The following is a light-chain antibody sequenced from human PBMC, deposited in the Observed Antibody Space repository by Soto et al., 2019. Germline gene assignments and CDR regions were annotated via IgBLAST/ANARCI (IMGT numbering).Light chain of an antibody. CDR2: GAS. V-gene: IGKV3-20*01. J-gene: IGKJ5*01. CDR1: QSVSSNY. Sequence: EIVLTQSPGTLSLSPGERATLSCRASQSVSSNYLAWYQQKTGQATRILIYGASSRATGIPDRFSGSGSGTDSTLTISRLEPEDFVLYYCQQNGSSPPITFVQRTRLEIK. CDR3: QQNGSSPPIT.